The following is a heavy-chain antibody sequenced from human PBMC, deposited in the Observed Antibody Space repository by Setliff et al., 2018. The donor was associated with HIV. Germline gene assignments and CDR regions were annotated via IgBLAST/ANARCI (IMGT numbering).Heavy chain of an antibody. Sequence: ASVKVSCKASRYTFTGYHIFWVRQAPGQGLESMGWINPDSGVTYYAQRFQGRVTMTRDTSITTAYMELTGLRSDDTAVYYCARGMVWGRFSTSSDYWGQGTLVTVSS. CDR1: RYTFTGYH. J-gene: IGHJ4*02. CDR2: INPDSGVT. D-gene: IGHD6-6*01. V-gene: IGHV1-2*02. CDR3: ARGMVWGRFSTSSDY.